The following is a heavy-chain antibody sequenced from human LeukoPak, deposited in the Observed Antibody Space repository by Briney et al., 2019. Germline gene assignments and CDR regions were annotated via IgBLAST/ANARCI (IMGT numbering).Heavy chain of an antibody. CDR2: IKEDGSEK. V-gene: IGHV3-7*01. D-gene: IGHD2-15*01. Sequence: PGGSLRLSSAASGFTFSESWMTWVRQAPGKGLEWVANIKEDGSEKYHVDSVKGRFTIYRDNAQDSLSLQMNSLRAEDTAIYYCARGRGSPDYWGRGTLVTVSS. CDR3: ARGRGSPDY. J-gene: IGHJ4*02. CDR1: GFTFSESW.